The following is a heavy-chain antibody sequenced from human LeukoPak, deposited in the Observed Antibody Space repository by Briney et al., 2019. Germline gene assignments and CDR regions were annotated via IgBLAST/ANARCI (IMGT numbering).Heavy chain of an antibody. Sequence: GRSLRLSCAASGFTFSSYAMHWVRQAPGKGLEWVAVISYDGSNKYYADSVKGRFTISRDNSKNTLYLQMNSLRAEDTALYYCAKAPGHYYYYGMDVWGQGTTVTVSS. CDR3: AKAPGHYYYYGMDV. V-gene: IGHV3-30-3*01. D-gene: IGHD2-2*01. CDR1: GFTFSSYA. J-gene: IGHJ6*02. CDR2: ISYDGSNK.